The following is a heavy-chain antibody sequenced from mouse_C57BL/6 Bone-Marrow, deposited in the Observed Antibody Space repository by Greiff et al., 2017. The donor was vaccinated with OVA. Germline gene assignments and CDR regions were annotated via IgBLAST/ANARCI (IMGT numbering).Heavy chain of an antibody. V-gene: IGHV1-26*01. D-gene: IGHD2-4*01. Sequence: EVQLQQSGPELVKPGASVKISCKASGYTFTDYYMNWVKQSHGKSLEWIGDINPNNGGTSYNQKFKGKATLTVDKSSSTAYMELRSLTSEDSAVYDGARKIYYDYDGDYFDDWGQGTTLTVSS. CDR2: INPNNGGT. CDR3: ARKIYYDYDGDYFDD. J-gene: IGHJ2*01. CDR1: GYTFTDYY.